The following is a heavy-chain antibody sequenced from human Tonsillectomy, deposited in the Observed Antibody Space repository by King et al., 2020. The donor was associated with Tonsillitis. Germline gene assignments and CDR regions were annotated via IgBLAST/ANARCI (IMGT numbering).Heavy chain of an antibody. CDR3: ARDRFFSGS. Sequence: QLQESGPGLVKPSETLSLTCTVSGCSISSYYWSWIRQPPGKGLEWIGDIYYRGSTNYNPPLERRVPISVDTSKNQFSLKLSSVTAADTAVYYCARDRFFSGSWGQGTLVTVSS. D-gene: IGHD3-3*01. V-gene: IGHV4-59*01. CDR2: IYYRGST. J-gene: IGHJ4*02. CDR1: GCSISSYY.